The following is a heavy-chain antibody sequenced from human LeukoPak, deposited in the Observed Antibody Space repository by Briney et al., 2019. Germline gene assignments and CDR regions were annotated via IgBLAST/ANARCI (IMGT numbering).Heavy chain of an antibody. CDR3: ATLGPYYYDSSGEVGWFDP. CDR1: GYTLTELS. D-gene: IGHD3-22*01. Sequence: ASVKVSCKVSGYTLTELSMHWVRQAPGKGLEWMGGFDPEDGETIYAQKFQGRVTMTEDTSTDTAYMELSSLRSEDTAVYYCATLGPYYYDSSGEVGWFDPWGQGTLVTVSS. CDR2: FDPEDGET. J-gene: IGHJ5*02. V-gene: IGHV1-24*01.